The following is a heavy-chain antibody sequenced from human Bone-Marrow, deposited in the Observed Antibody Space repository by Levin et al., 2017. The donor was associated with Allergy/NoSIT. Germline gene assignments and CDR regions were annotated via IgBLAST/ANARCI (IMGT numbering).Heavy chain of an antibody. J-gene: IGHJ4*02. V-gene: IGHV3-7*01. CDR2: IKPDGGEK. Sequence: PGGSLRLSCSASGFTFSDYWMTWVRQAPGKGLEWVANIKPDGGEKYYGDSVKGRFTISRDNGNNSLYLQLDYLRGDDTAVYFCARGGQAGAGDYWGQGALVIVSS. CDR1: GFTFSDYW. CDR3: ARGGQAGAGDY. D-gene: IGHD3-10*01.